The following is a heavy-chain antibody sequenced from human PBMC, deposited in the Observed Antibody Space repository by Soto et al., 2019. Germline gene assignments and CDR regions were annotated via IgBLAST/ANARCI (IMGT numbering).Heavy chain of an antibody. CDR3: TRDPDSGDYWGYLFDY. CDR2: INPTSGAT. D-gene: IGHD4-17*01. Sequence: ASVKVSCKTSGYTFAAFFIHWIRQAPGQGLEWMGWINPTSGATVSAQKFQDRVTMTRDTSISTAYMELRGLKSDDTAVYYCTRDPDSGDYWGYLFDYWGQGTPVTVSS. V-gene: IGHV1-2*02. J-gene: IGHJ4*02. CDR1: GYTFAAFF.